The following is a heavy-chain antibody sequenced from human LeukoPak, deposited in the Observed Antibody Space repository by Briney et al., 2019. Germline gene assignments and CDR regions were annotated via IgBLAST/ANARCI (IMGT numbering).Heavy chain of an antibody. Sequence: SVKVSCKASGGTFSSYAISWVRQAPGQGLEWMGRIIPILGIANYAQKFQGRVTITADKSTSTAYMELSSLRSEDTAVYYCARDTYSSSWPSSHYGMDVWGQGTTVTVSS. J-gene: IGHJ6*02. CDR3: ARDTYSSSWPSSHYGMDV. D-gene: IGHD6-13*01. CDR1: GGTFSSYA. CDR2: IIPILGIA. V-gene: IGHV1-69*04.